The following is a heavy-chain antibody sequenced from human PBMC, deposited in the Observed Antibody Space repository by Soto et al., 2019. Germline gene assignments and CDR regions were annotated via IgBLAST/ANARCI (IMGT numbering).Heavy chain of an antibody. CDR1: GFTFRSYG. CDR2: ISTSSSYI. CDR3: ARRDYYYYGFDV. Sequence: EVQLVESGGGLVRPGGSLRLSCVASGFTFRSYGMNWVRQAPGKGLEWVSSISTSSSYIYYADSVKGRFTISRDNAKNSLYLQMNSLRAEDTAVYYCARRDYYYYGFDVWGQGTTVTVSS. J-gene: IGHJ6*02. V-gene: IGHV3-21*01.